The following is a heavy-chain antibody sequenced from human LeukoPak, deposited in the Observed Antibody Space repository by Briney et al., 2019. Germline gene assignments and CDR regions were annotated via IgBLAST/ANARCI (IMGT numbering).Heavy chain of an antibody. CDR3: ARARHGIFTGYYLDY. D-gene: IGHD3-9*01. Sequence: GGSLRLSCAASGFTFSSYGMHWVRQAPGKGLEWVAVTWYDGSNKYYAESVKGRFTISRDNSKDTLYLQMSSLRAEDTAVYYRARARHGIFTGYYLDYWGQGTLVTVSS. CDR1: GFTFSSYG. V-gene: IGHV3-33*01. J-gene: IGHJ4*02. CDR2: TWYDGSNK.